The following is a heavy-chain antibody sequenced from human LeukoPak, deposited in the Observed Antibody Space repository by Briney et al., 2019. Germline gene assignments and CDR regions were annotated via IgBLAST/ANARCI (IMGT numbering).Heavy chain of an antibody. CDR1: RFTFSSYA. J-gene: IGHJ4*02. V-gene: IGHV3-23*01. D-gene: IGHD3-22*01. CDR3: AKEPYYDSSGYYTFFDY. Sequence: GGSLRLSCAASRFTFSSYAMSWVRQAPGKGLEWVSAISGSGGSTYYADSVKGRFAISRDNSKNTLYLQMNSLRAEDTAVYYCAKEPYYDSSGYYTFFDYWGQGTLVTVSS. CDR2: ISGSGGST.